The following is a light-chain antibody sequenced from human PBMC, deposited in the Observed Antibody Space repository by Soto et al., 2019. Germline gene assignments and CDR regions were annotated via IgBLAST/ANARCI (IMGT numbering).Light chain of an antibody. J-gene: IGKJ5*01. V-gene: IGKV3-20*01. Sequence: EIVMTQSPATLSVSPGERATLSCRASQSVTSTYLAWYQQRPGQTPTLLISDTSIRATGIPDRFSGSGSGTDFTLAISRLEPEDFAVYYCQQYGTSPITFGQGTRLEIK. CDR3: QQYGTSPIT. CDR1: QSVTSTY. CDR2: DTS.